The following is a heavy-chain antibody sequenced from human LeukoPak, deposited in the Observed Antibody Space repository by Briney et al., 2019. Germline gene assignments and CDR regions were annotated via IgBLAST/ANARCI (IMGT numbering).Heavy chain of an antibody. V-gene: IGHV4-39*01. CDR1: GGSISSSSYY. CDR3: ARLHSGYDSSNYFDY. J-gene: IGHJ4*02. Sequence: SETLSLTCTVSGGSISSSSYYWGSISQPPGKWLEWIGSIYYSGSTYYNPSLKSRVTISVDTSKNQFSLKLSSVTAADTAVYYCARLHSGYDSSNYFDYWGQGTLVTVSS. CDR2: IYYSGST. D-gene: IGHD5-12*01.